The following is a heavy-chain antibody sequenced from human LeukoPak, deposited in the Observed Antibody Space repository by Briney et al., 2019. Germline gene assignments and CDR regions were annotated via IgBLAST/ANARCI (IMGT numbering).Heavy chain of an antibody. D-gene: IGHD2-2*01. V-gene: IGHV3-74*01. J-gene: IGHJ3*02. Sequence: GGSLRLSCAASGFTFTKFWMHWVWQAPGRGLVWVSRVKDDGISTLYADSVKGRFTISRDNAKNTLYLQMNSLRADDTALYYCATGPYAAFEMWGQGTMVTVSS. CDR1: GFTFTKFW. CDR2: VKDDGIST. CDR3: ATGPYAAFEM.